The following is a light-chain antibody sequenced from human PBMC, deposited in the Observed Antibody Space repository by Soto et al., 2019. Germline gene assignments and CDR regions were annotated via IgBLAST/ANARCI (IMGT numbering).Light chain of an antibody. CDR2: EVS. V-gene: IGLV2-14*01. Sequence: TGTSSDVGGYNYVSWYQQHPPKAPKLMIYEVSNRPSGVSHRFSGSKSGNTASLTISGLQAEDEADYYCFSYTTSSTLVFGGGTKVTVL. CDR1: SSDVGGYNY. CDR3: FSYTTSSTLV. J-gene: IGLJ3*02.